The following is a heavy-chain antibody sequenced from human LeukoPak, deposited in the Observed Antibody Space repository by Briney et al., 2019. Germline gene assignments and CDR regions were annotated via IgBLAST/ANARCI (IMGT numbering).Heavy chain of an antibody. CDR1: GYTFTNYY. J-gene: IGHJ4*02. Sequence: ASVKVSCKASGYTFTNYYFHWVRQAPGQGLEWMGIINPSGGSTSYAQKFQGRVTMTRDTSTSTVYMELSSLRSEDTAVYYCARDRYCSSTSCYVSFDYWGQGTLVTVSS. CDR2: INPSGGST. CDR3: ARDRYCSSTSCYVSFDY. V-gene: IGHV1-46*01. D-gene: IGHD2-2*01.